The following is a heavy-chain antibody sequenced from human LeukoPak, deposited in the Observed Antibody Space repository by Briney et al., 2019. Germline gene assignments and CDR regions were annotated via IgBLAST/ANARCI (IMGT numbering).Heavy chain of an antibody. CDR3: ARSATWHLFFAY. J-gene: IGHJ4*02. Sequence: ASVKVSCKASGYTFTSYDINWVRQATGQGLEWMGWMNPNSGNTGYAQKFQGRVTITRNTSISTAYMELCSLRSEDTAVYYCARSATWHLFFAYWGQGTLVTVSS. CDR1: GYTFTSYD. D-gene: IGHD2-15*01. CDR2: MNPNSGNT. V-gene: IGHV1-8*03.